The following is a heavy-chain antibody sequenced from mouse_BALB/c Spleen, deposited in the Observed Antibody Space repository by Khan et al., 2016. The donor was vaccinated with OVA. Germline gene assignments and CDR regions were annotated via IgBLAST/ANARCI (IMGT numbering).Heavy chain of an antibody. V-gene: IGHV9-1*02. D-gene: IGHD1-3*01. J-gene: IGHJ1*01. CDR2: INTYTGEP. CDR1: GYTFTNYR. Sequence: QIQLVQSGPELKKPGETVKISCKAPGYTFTNYRMNWMKQAPGKGLKWMGWINTYTGEPTYEDNFKGRFAFSLETSASAAYLQINSLKNEDMATSFCARETSYWYFDVWGAGTTVTVSS. CDR3: ARETSYWYFDV.